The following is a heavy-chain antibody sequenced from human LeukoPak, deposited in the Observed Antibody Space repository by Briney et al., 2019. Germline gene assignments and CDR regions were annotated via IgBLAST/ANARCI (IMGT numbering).Heavy chain of an antibody. CDR2: ISWNSGSI. D-gene: IGHD3-16*02. CDR1: GFTFDDYA. J-gene: IGHJ4*02. CDR3: AKEAAPGGELSGHGFDY. V-gene: IGHV3-9*03. Sequence: PGGSLRLSCAASGFTFDDYAMHWVRQAPGKGLEWVSGISWNSGSIGYADSVKGRFTISRDNAKNSQYLQMNSLRAEDMALYYCAKEAAPGGELSGHGFDYWGQGTLVTVSS.